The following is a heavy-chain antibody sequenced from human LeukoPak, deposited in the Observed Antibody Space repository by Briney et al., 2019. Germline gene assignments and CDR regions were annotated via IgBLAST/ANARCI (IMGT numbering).Heavy chain of an antibody. CDR2: IIPIFGTA. CDR1: GGTFSSYA. Sequence: ASVKVSCKASGGTFSSYAISWVRQAPGQGLEWMGGIIPIFGTANHAQKFQGRVTITADESTSTAYMELSSLRSDDTAVYYCARGYNYGDYWGQGTLVIASS. D-gene: IGHD5-18*01. V-gene: IGHV1-69*13. J-gene: IGHJ4*02. CDR3: ARGYNYGDY.